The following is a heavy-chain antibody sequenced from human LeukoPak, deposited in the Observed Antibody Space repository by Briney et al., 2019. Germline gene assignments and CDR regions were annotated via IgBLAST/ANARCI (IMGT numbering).Heavy chain of an antibody. V-gene: IGHV1-24*01. J-gene: IGHJ3*02. Sequence: ASVKVSCKVSGYTLTELSMHWVRQAPGKGLEWMGGFDPEDGETIYAQKFQGRVTMTEDTSTDTAYMELSSLRSEDTAVYYCATARPFVQLERRHAAFDIWGQGTMVTVSS. D-gene: IGHD1-1*01. CDR2: FDPEDGET. CDR1: GYTLTELS. CDR3: ATARPFVQLERRHAAFDI.